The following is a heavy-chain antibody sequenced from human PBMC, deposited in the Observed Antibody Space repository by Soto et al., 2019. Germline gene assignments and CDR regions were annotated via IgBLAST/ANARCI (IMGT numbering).Heavy chain of an antibody. J-gene: IGHJ5*02. CDR1: GGSISSYY. V-gene: IGHV4-59*01. Sequence: SETLSLTCTVSGGSISSYYWSWIRQPPGKGLEWIGYIYYSGSTNYNPSLKSRVTISVXXXXXXFXLKLXXXTPADTAVYYCARGPSSHDLWGQGTLVTVSS. CDR2: IYYSGST. CDR3: ARGPSSHDL. D-gene: IGHD2-15*01.